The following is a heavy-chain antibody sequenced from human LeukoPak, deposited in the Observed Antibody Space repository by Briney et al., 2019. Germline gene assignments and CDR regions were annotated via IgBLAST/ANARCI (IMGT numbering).Heavy chain of an antibody. CDR2: IWYDGSNK. J-gene: IGHJ3*02. CDR1: GFTFSSYG. Sequence: GRSLRLSCAASGFTFSSYGMHWVRQAPGKGLEWVVIIWYDGSNKFYSDSVKGRFTISRDNSKNTLYLQMNSLRAEDTAVYYCARQGDILTGAFDIWGQGTMVTV. D-gene: IGHD3-9*01. CDR3: ARQGDILTGAFDI. V-gene: IGHV3-33*01.